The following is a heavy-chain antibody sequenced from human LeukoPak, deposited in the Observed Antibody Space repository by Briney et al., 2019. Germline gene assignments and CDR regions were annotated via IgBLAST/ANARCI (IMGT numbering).Heavy chain of an antibody. V-gene: IGHV3-30-3*01. CDR3: ARVMGSGPSDDAFDI. CDR1: GFTFSSYA. J-gene: IGHJ3*02. CDR2: ISYDGSNK. Sequence: PGGSLRLSCAASGFTFSSYAMHWVRQAPGKGLEWVAVISYDGSNKYYADSVKGRFTISRDNSKNTLYLQMNSLRAEDTAVYYCARVMGSGPSDDAFDIWGQGTMVTVSS. D-gene: IGHD2-15*01.